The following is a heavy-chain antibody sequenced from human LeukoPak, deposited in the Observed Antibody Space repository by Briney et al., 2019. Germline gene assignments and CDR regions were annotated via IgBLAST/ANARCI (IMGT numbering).Heavy chain of an antibody. CDR2: ISSSSTYI. Sequence: GGSLRLSCAVSGFTLSSYSMNWVRQAPGKGLEWVSSISSSSTYIYYADSVKGRFTISRDNAKNSLYLQMNSLRAEDTAVYYCAKDLNTVTTAFFVHWGQGTLVTVSS. J-gene: IGHJ4*02. CDR3: AKDLNTVTTAFFVH. CDR1: GFTLSSYS. V-gene: IGHV3-21*06. D-gene: IGHD4-11*01.